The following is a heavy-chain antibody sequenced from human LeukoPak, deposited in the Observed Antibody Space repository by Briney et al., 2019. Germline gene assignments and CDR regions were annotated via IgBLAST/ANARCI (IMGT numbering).Heavy chain of an antibody. CDR3: ARDLLSLPHKYFDS. Sequence: PGGSLRLSCAASGFSFSNYSMHWVRQAPGKGLEWVAYIRYDGSQKYYGDSVKGRFTISRDNSKNTVYLQMNSLRGEDTAAYYCARDLLSLPHKYFDSWGQGTLVTVSS. V-gene: IGHV3-30*02. D-gene: IGHD3-16*01. CDR2: IRYDGSQK. J-gene: IGHJ4*02. CDR1: GFSFSNYS.